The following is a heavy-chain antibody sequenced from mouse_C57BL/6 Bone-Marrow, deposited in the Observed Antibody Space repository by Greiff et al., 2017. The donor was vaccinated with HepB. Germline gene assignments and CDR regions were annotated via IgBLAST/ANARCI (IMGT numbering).Heavy chain of an antibody. J-gene: IGHJ4*01. D-gene: IGHD1-1*01. Sequence: VQLQQPGAELVRPGTSVKLSCKASGYTFTSYWMHWVKQRPGQGLEWIGVIDPSDSYTNYNQKFKGKATLTVDTSSSTAYMQLSSLTSEDSAVYYCARYGALYAMDYWGQGTSVTVSS. CDR1: GYTFTSYW. V-gene: IGHV1-59*01. CDR3: ARYGALYAMDY. CDR2: IDPSDSYT.